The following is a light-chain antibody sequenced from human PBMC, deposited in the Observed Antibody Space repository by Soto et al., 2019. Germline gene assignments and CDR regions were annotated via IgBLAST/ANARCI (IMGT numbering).Light chain of an antibody. CDR3: QQANSFPRT. Sequence: DIQMTQSPSSVSASVGDRVTITCPASQGITSWLDWYQQKPGKAPALLIYAASNLQSGVPSRFSGSRSGTDFTLTINSLQPEDFATYFCQQANSFPRTFGQGTRLEIK. V-gene: IGKV1-12*01. J-gene: IGKJ5*01. CDR1: QGITSW. CDR2: AAS.